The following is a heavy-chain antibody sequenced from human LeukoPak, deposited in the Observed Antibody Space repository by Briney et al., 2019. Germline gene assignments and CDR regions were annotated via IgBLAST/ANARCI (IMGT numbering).Heavy chain of an antibody. D-gene: IGHD3-9*01. CDR1: GFTFTSYG. Sequence: GTSLRLSCAASGFTFTSYGMHWVRQSPGKGLEWVALITYDGYYKYYSDSVKGRFTISSDTSKNTLYLQMNSLRAEDAAVYYCARDRGVGGYDILTGYYETPYYYYYSMDVWGQGITVTVSS. V-gene: IGHV3-30*03. J-gene: IGHJ6*02. CDR2: ITYDGYYK. CDR3: ARDRGVGGYDILTGYYETPYYYYYSMDV.